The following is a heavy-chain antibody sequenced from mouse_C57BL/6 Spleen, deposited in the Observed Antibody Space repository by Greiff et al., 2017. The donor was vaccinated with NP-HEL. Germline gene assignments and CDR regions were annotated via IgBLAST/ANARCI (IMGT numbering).Heavy chain of an antibody. Sequence: DVMLVESGEGLVKPGGSLKLSCAASGFTFSSYAMSWVRQTPEKRLEWVAYISSGGDYIYYADTVKGRFTISRDNARNTLYLQMSSLKSEDTAMYYCTRPYYGNSWFAYWGQGTLVTVSA. D-gene: IGHD2-1*01. CDR1: GFTFSSYA. V-gene: IGHV5-9-1*02. CDR3: TRPYYGNSWFAY. J-gene: IGHJ3*01. CDR2: ISSGGDYI.